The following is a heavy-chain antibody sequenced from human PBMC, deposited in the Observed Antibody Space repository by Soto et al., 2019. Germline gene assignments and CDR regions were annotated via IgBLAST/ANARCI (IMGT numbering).Heavy chain of an antibody. CDR2: IWYDASNK. J-gene: IGHJ4*02. D-gene: IGHD6-19*01. V-gene: IGHV3-33*01. CDR1: GFTFSSYA. CDR3: VRDGIALAGAFSLPAAPFDY. Sequence: QVQLVESGGGVVQPGRSLRLSCAASGFTFSSYAMHWVRQAPGKGLEWVAVIWYDASNKYYADSVKGRFTISRDNSKNTLYLQMNSLRAEDTAVYYCVRDGIALAGAFSLPAAPFDYWGQGTLVTVSS.